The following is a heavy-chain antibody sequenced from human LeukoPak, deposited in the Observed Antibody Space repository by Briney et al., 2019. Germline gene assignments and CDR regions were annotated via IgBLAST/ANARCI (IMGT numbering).Heavy chain of an antibody. J-gene: IGHJ4*02. D-gene: IGHD3-10*01. CDR3: TNSGDF. Sequence: GGSLRLSCAASGSTFTNAWMSWVRQAPGKGLEWVGRIKSKTDGETTDYAAPVKGRFTISRDDSKNTLYLQMNSLKTEDTAMYYCTNSGDFWGQGTLVTVSS. CDR2: IKSKTDGETT. V-gene: IGHV3-15*01. CDR1: GSTFTNAW.